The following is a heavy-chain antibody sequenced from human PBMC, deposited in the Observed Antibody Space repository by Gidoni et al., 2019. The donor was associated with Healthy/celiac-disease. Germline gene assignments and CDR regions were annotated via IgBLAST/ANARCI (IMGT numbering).Heavy chain of an antibody. CDR1: GGSISSSSYY. CDR2: IYYSGST. Sequence: QLQLQESGPGLVKPSETLSLTCPVSGGSISSSSYYWGWIRQPPGKGLEWIGSIYYSGSTYYNPSLKSRVTISVDTSKNQFSLKLSSVTAADTAVYYCASSYYYDSSGYLLFDYWGQGTLVTVSS. D-gene: IGHD3-22*01. J-gene: IGHJ4*02. CDR3: ASSYYYDSSGYLLFDY. V-gene: IGHV4-39*01.